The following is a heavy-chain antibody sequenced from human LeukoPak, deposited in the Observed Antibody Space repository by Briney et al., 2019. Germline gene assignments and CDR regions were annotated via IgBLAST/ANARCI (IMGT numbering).Heavy chain of an antibody. CDR1: GFSFSTYS. Sequence: PGGSLRLSCTASGFSFSTYSMTWVRQGPGKGLEWASSIYNSGSKTFYADSVKGRFTISRDNSKNTLYLQMNSLTAEDTAIYYCSKDVVPDSGWDLDYWGQGTLVTVSS. D-gene: IGHD6-19*01. V-gene: IGHV3-23*05. CDR3: SKDVVPDSGWDLDY. J-gene: IGHJ4*02. CDR2: IYNSGSKT.